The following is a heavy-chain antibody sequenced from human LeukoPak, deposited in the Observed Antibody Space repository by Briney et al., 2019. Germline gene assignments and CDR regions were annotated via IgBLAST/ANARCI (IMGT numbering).Heavy chain of an antibody. Sequence: PGRSLRLSCAASGFTFSSYAMHWVRQAPGKGLEWVSSISSSSTYIYYADSVKGRFTISRDNAKNTLYLQMNSLRVEDTAVYYCAKGGRAHFDYWGQGTLVTVSS. J-gene: IGHJ4*02. CDR3: AKGGRAHFDY. V-gene: IGHV3-21*01. CDR2: ISSSSTYI. D-gene: IGHD3-16*01. CDR1: GFTFSSYA.